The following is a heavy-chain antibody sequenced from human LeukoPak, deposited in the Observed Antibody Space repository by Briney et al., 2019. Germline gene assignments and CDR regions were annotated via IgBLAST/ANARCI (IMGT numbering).Heavy chain of an antibody. V-gene: IGHV4-59*01. CDR1: VVSISYYY. J-gene: IGHJ2*01. Sequence: SETLSLTCTVSVVSISYYYWSWIRQPPGKGLEWIGHIYYSGSTNHNPSLKSRVTISLDTSKNQFSLMLSSVTAADTAVYYCANRRGDWYFDLWGRGTLVTVSS. CDR2: IYYSGST. D-gene: IGHD3-10*01. CDR3: ANRRGDWYFDL.